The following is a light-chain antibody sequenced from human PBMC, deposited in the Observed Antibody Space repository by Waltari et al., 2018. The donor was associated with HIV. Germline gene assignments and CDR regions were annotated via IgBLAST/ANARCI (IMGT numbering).Light chain of an antibody. CDR1: QTISSF. CDR3: QQIYSRPYT. CDR2: AAS. J-gene: IGKJ2*01. Sequence: DIQMTQPPSSLSASVGDRVTITCRASQTISSFLNWYQQKPGKAPRLLIFAASSLQSGVPSRFSGSGSGADFTLTISSLQPEDFATYYCQQIYSRPYTFGQGTKLDIK. V-gene: IGKV1-39*01.